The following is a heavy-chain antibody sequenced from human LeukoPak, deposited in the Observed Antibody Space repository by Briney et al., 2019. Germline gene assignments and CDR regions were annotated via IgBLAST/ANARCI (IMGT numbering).Heavy chain of an antibody. CDR3: ARMDASGNDNWFDP. D-gene: IGHD3-10*01. Sequence: GASVKVSCKASGYTFTSYDINWVRQATGQGLEWMGWMKPNSGNTGYAQKFQGRVTMTRNASISTAYMELSSLRSEDTAVYYCARMDASGNDNWFDPWGQGTLVTVSS. CDR1: GYTFTSYD. CDR2: MKPNSGNT. J-gene: IGHJ5*02. V-gene: IGHV1-8*01.